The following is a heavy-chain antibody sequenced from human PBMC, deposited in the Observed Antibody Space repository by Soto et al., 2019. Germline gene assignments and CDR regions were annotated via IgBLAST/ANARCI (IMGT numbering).Heavy chain of an antibody. CDR3: SRDRGWSLFDY. V-gene: IGHV3-74*01. D-gene: IGHD5-12*01. CDR2: TNSDGSDT. Sequence: EVQLVESGGGLVQPGGSLRLSCEAAGFTFSSYWMYWVRQAPGKGLGRVSRTNSDGSDTSYADSVKGRFTISRDNATNNVYLQINSLRAEDTAVYYCSRDRGWSLFDYWGQGTLVTVSS. J-gene: IGHJ4*02. CDR1: GFTFSSYW.